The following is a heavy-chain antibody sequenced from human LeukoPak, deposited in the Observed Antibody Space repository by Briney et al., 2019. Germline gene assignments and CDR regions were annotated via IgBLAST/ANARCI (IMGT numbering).Heavy chain of an antibody. Sequence: LGGSLRLSCAASGFTFDDYAMHWVRQAPGKGLEWVSGISWNSGSIGYADSVKGRFTISRDNAKNSLYLQMNSLRAEDTALYYCAKDMGYDPYYFDYWGQGTLVTVSS. CDR2: ISWNSGSI. J-gene: IGHJ4*02. CDR3: AKDMGYDPYYFDY. CDR1: GFTFDDYA. V-gene: IGHV3-9*01. D-gene: IGHD5-12*01.